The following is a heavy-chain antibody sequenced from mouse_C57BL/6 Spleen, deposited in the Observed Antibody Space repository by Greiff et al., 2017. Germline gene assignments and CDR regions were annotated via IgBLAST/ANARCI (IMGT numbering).Heavy chain of an antibody. CDR2: IDPSDSYT. J-gene: IGHJ3*01. CDR1: GYTFTSYW. Sequence: VQLQQPGAELVRPGTSVKLSCKASGYTFTSYWMHWVKQRPGQGLEWIGVIDPSDSYTNYNQKFKGKATLTVDTSSSTAYMQLSSLTSEDSAVYYCARRGKEGFAYWGQGALVTVSA. D-gene: IGHD1-3*01. CDR3: ARRGKEGFAY. V-gene: IGHV1-59*01.